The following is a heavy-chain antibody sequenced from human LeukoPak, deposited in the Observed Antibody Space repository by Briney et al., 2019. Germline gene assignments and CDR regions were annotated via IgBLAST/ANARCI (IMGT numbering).Heavy chain of an antibody. CDR3: ASGLRGDYRLAPY. Sequence: GGSLRLSCAASGFTFSDYYMSWIRRAPGKGLEWVSYISSSGSTIYYADSVKGRFTISSDNAKNSLYLQMNSLRAEDPAVHYCASGLRGDYRLAPYWGQGTLVTVSS. J-gene: IGHJ4*02. CDR1: GFTFSDYY. V-gene: IGHV3-11*01. D-gene: IGHD4-11*01. CDR2: ISSSGSTI.